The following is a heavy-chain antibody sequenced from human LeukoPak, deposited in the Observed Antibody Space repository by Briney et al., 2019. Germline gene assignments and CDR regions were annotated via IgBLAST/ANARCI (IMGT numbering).Heavy chain of an antibody. CDR2: ISGNGVGT. Sequence: PPGGSLRLSCAASGFSFSTYAMSWVRQAPGKGLEWVSSISGNGVGTYYADSVKGRFSISRDNSKNTLYLLMDRLRAEDTAVYYCARATESIFWSGYSHWGQGALVTVSS. V-gene: IGHV3-23*01. D-gene: IGHD3-3*01. CDR3: ARATESIFWSGYSH. J-gene: IGHJ4*01. CDR1: GFSFSTYA.